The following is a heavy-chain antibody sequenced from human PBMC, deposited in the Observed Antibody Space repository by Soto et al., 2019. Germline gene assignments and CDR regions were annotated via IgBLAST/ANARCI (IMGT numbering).Heavy chain of an antibody. CDR3: ARHGPEDIVVVPASLHGNYYYGMDV. V-gene: IGHV5-51*01. Sequence: PGESLKISCKGSGYSFTSYWIGWVRQMPGKGLEWMGIIYPGDSDTRYSPSFQGQVTISADKSISTAYLQWSSLKASDTAMYYCARHGPEDIVVVPASLHGNYYYGMDVWGQGTTVTVSS. CDR1: GYSFTSYW. D-gene: IGHD2-2*01. CDR2: IYPGDSDT. J-gene: IGHJ6*02.